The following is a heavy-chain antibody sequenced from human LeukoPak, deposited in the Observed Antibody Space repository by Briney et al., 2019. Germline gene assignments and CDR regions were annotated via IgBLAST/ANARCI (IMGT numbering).Heavy chain of an antibody. CDR2: IKQDGSEK. J-gene: IGHJ3*02. CDR3: ATSQTTSGRYGNAFDI. V-gene: IGHV3-7*01. D-gene: IGHD6-19*01. Sequence: PGGSLRLSCTSSEITFSSYWMSRVRQAPGKGLEWVANIKQDGSEKYYVDSLKGRFTISRDNAKNSLYLQMNSLRAEDTAVYYCATSQTTSGRYGNAFDIWGQGTLVTVSS. CDR1: EITFSSYW.